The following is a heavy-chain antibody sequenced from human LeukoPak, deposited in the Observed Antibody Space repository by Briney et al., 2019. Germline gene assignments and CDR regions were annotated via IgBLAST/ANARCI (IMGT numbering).Heavy chain of an antibody. Sequence: GGSLRLSCAASGFTFSSYSMNWVRQAPGKGLEWVSSISSSSSYIYYADSVKGRFTISRDNAKNSLYLQMNSLRAEDTAVYYCARAWRPSGNDAFDIWGQGTMVTVSS. V-gene: IGHV3-21*01. D-gene: IGHD5-12*01. J-gene: IGHJ3*02. CDR3: ARAWRPSGNDAFDI. CDR1: GFTFSSYS. CDR2: ISSSSSYI.